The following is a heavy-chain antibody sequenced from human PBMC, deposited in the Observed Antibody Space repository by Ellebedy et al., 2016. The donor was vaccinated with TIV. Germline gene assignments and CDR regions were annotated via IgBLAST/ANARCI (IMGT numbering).Heavy chain of an antibody. CDR2: ISYDGMNT. CDR3: ARGTGRVPYYYYGMDV. J-gene: IGHJ6*02. V-gene: IGHV3-30*03. Sequence: GGSLRLSCAASTFAFSSYGMHWVRQAPGKGLEWVAVISYDGMNTYYADSVKGRCTISRDNSKNTLFLQMNSLRAEDTAVYFCARGTGRVPYYYYGMDVWGQGTTVTVSS. D-gene: IGHD2-8*02. CDR1: TFAFSSYG.